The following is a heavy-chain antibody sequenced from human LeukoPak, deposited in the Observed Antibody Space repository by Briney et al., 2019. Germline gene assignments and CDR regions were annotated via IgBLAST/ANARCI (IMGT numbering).Heavy chain of an antibody. D-gene: IGHD3-22*01. CDR2: ISGTGGST. CDR3: AKDLDYYDSSGHQSYFDY. V-gene: IGHV3-23*01. CDR1: GFTFSSYA. Sequence: GGSLRLSCAASGFTFSSYAMSWVRQAPGKGLEWVSGISGTGGSTYYADSVKGRFTISRDNSKNTLYLQINSLRAEDTAVYYCAKDLDYYDSSGHQSYFDYWGQGTPVTVSS. J-gene: IGHJ4*02.